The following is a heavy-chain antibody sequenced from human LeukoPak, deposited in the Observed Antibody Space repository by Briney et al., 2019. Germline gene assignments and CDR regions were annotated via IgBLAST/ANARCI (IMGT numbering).Heavy chain of an antibody. D-gene: IGHD2-2*02. Sequence: ASVKVSCKASGYIFTDYYIHWMRQAPGQGLEWMGWINPDSGGTSYAQKFQGRVTMTRDTSISTVYVELSRLRSDDTAVYYCARSDSYTWFDPWGQGTLVTVSS. CDR3: ARSDSYTWFDP. CDR1: GYIFTDYY. CDR2: INPDSGGT. V-gene: IGHV1-2*02. J-gene: IGHJ5*02.